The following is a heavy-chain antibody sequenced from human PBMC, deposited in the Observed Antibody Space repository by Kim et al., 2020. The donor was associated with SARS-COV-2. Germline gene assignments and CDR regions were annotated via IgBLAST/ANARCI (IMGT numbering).Heavy chain of an antibody. V-gene: IGHV3-48*02. Sequence: GGSLRLSCAASGFTFSSYSMNWVRQAPGKGLEWVSYISSSSSTIYYADSVKGRFTISRDNAKNSLYLQMNSLRDEDTAVYYCARGAPKDSSGYYYTDYWGQGTLVTVSS. CDR2: ISSSSSTI. D-gene: IGHD3-22*01. CDR3: ARGAPKDSSGYYYTDY. J-gene: IGHJ4*02. CDR1: GFTFSSYS.